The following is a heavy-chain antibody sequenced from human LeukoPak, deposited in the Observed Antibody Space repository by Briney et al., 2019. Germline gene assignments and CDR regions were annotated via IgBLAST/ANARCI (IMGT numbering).Heavy chain of an antibody. J-gene: IGHJ4*02. CDR1: GFTFSTSW. V-gene: IGHV3-7*01. Sequence: GGSLRLSCAASGFTFSTSWMSWVRQAPGKGLEWVANIKQDGSEKYYVDSVKGRFTISRDNAKNSLYLQMNSLRAEDTALYYCASDGNDYGDFMDYWGQGTLVTVSS. CDR2: IKQDGSEK. CDR3: ASDGNDYGDFMDY. D-gene: IGHD4-17*01.